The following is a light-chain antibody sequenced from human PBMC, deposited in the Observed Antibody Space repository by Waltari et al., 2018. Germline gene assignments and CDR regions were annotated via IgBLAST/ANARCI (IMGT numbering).Light chain of an antibody. CDR1: NNNVGNQG. CDR3: STWEISLNTHV. V-gene: IGLV10-54*01. CDR2: KDN. J-gene: IGLJ1*01. Sequence: QAGLTQPPSVSKGLRQTATLTCTGNNNNVGNQGALWLQQHQGHPPKLLSYKDNNRPSAISERVSASRSGNTATLTITELQPEDEADYYCSTWEISLNTHVFGTGTKVTVL.